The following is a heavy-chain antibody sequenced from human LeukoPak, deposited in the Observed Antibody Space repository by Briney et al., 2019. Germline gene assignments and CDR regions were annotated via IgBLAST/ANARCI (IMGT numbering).Heavy chain of an antibody. CDR3: ARGYSSGWYYHYYYYMDV. CDR2: ISSSSTYI. CDR1: GFTFSSYW. D-gene: IGHD6-19*01. J-gene: IGHJ6*03. V-gene: IGHV3-21*06. Sequence: GGSLRLSCAASGFTFSSYWMSWVRQAPGKGLEWVSAISSSSTYIYYADSVKGRFTISRDNAENSLYLQMNGLRVEDTAVYYCARGYSSGWYYHYYYYMDVWGKGTTVTVSS.